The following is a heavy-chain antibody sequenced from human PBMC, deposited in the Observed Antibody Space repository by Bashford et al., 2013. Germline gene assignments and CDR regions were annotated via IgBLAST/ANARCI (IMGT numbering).Heavy chain of an antibody. CDR3: ARGGHYDSGGSSDS. V-gene: IGHV4-39*02. D-gene: IGHD3-22*01. J-gene: IGHJ4*02. Sequence: SETLSLTCIVSSGSISRSSYYWGWIRHAPGKGLEWIGSAYYSGTTYYNPSLKSRVTISVDTSQKVFSLKLISVTAADTAVYYCARGGHYDSGGSSDSWGQGILVTVSS. CDR2: AYYSGTT. CDR1: SGSISRSSYY.